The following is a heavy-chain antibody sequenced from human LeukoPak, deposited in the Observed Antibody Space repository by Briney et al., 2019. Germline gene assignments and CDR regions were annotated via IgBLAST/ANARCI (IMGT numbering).Heavy chain of an antibody. D-gene: IGHD3-3*01. CDR3: ARRYDSSFDP. Sequence: ASVKVSCTASGYIFTTYYMHWVRQAPGQGLEWMGIINPSGGSTSYAQKFQGRVTMTRDTSTSTVYMEQSSLRSEDTAVYYCARRYDSSFDPWGQGTLVTVSS. J-gene: IGHJ5*02. V-gene: IGHV1-46*01. CDR1: GYIFTTYY. CDR2: INPSGGST.